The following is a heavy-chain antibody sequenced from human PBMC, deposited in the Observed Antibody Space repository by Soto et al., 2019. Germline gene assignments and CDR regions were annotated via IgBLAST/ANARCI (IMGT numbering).Heavy chain of an antibody. D-gene: IGHD6-19*01. CDR1: GFTVSSNY. CDR2: IYSGGST. Sequence: GGSLRLSCAASGFTVSSNYMSWVRQAPGKGLEWVSVIYSGGSTYYADSVKGRFTISRDNSKNTLYLQMNSLRAEDTAVYYCASASRGIAVAGPWNWFDPWGQGTLVTVSS. CDR3: ASASRGIAVAGPWNWFDP. V-gene: IGHV3-66*01. J-gene: IGHJ5*02.